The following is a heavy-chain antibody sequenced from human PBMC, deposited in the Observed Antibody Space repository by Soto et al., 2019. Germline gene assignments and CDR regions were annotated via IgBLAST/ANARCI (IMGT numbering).Heavy chain of an antibody. V-gene: IGHV4-59*01. CDR1: GGSISSYY. D-gene: IGHD3-22*01. Sequence: SETLSLTCTVSGGSISSYYWSWIRQPPGKGLEWIGYIYYSGSTNYNPSLKSRVTISVDTSKNQFSLKLSSVTAADTAVYYCARNGDSSDYRGWFDPWGQGTLVTVS. J-gene: IGHJ5*02. CDR2: IYYSGST. CDR3: ARNGDSSDYRGWFDP.